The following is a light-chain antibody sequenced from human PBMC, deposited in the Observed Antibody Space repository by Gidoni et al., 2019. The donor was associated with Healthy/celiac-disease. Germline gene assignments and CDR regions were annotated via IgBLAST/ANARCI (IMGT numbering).Light chain of an antibody. J-gene: IGLJ2*01. CDR3: SSYTSSSTVV. CDR2: EVS. V-gene: IGLV2-14*01. CDR1: RSDVGGYNY. Sequence: QSSLPPPASVSGSPGQSITISCTGTRSDVGGYNYVSWYQQHPGKAPKLMIDEVSNRPSGVAKRFSGSKSGNTASLTISGLQAEDEADYDCSSYTSSSTVVFGGGTKLTVL.